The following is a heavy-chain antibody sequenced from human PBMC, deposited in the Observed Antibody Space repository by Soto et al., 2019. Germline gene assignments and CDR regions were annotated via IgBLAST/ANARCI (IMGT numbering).Heavy chain of an antibody. V-gene: IGHV3-33*01. J-gene: IGHJ4*02. D-gene: IGHD1-26*01. CDR2: IWYDGSNK. CDR3: ARDIDWYSNSSGFDT. Sequence: QVQFLESGGGVVQPGRSLRLSCAASGFTFSSYGMHWVRQAPGKGLEWVAVIWYDGSNKHYADPVKGRFTISRDNSKTTLSLQMNSLRAEDTAIYYCARDIDWYSNSSGFDTWGQGTLVTVSS. CDR1: GFTFSSYG.